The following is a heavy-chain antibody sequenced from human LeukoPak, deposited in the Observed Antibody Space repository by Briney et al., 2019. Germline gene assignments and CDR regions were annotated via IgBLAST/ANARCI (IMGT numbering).Heavy chain of an antibody. V-gene: IGHV1-69*02. D-gene: IGHD3-22*01. Sequence: AASVKVSCKASGGTFSSYTISWVRQAPGQGLEWMGRIIPILGIANYAQTFQGRVTITADKSTSTAYMELSSLRSEDTAVYYCARGVHYDSSGYYFAYWGQGTLVTVSS. J-gene: IGHJ4*02. CDR1: GGTFSSYT. CDR3: ARGVHYDSSGYYFAY. CDR2: IIPILGIA.